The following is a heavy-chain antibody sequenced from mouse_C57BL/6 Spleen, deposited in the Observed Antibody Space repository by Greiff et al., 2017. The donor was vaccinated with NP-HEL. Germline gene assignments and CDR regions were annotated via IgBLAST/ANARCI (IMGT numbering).Heavy chain of an antibody. D-gene: IGHD3-2*02. CDR1: GYTFTGYW. CDR2: ILPGGGST. V-gene: IGHV1-9*01. Sequence: VQLQQSGAELMKPGASVKLSCKATGYTFTGYWIEWVKQRPGHGLEWIGEILPGGGSTNYNEKFKGKATFTADTSSNTAYMQLSSLTTEDSAIYYCAPGTAQARRFADWGQGTLVTVSA. J-gene: IGHJ3*01. CDR3: APGTAQARRFAD.